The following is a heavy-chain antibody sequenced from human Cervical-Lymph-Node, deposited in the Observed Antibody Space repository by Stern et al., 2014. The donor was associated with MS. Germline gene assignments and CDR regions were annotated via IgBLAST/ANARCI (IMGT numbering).Heavy chain of an antibody. CDR2: IYWDDDK. V-gene: IGHV2-5*02. D-gene: IGHD6-13*01. Sequence: QVTLRESGPTLVKPTQTLTLTCTFSGFSLSTSGVGVGWIRQPPGKALEXLAPIYWDDDKRYSPYLKSRLTITKDTSKNQVVLTMTNMDPVDTATYYCAHRRSGSWFPDYWGQGTLVTVSS. CDR3: AHRRSGSWFPDY. CDR1: GFSLSTSGVG. J-gene: IGHJ4*02.